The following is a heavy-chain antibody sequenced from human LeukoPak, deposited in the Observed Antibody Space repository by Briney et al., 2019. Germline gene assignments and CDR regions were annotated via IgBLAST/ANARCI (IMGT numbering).Heavy chain of an antibody. CDR3: AKDGALSRGPYDC. CDR2: ISGSGGST. J-gene: IGHJ4*02. V-gene: IGHV3-23*01. CDR1: GFTFSSYA. Sequence: PGGSLRLSCAASGFTFSSYAMSWVRQAPGKGLEWVSSISGSGGSTFYADSVKGRFTISRDNSKNTLYLQMNSLTAEDTAVYYCAKDGALSRGPYDCWGQGTLVTVSS. D-gene: IGHD3-16*01.